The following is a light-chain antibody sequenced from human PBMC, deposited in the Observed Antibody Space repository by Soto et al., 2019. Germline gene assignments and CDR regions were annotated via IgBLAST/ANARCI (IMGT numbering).Light chain of an antibody. CDR1: QNINTY. Sequence: DVQLTQSPASLSASVGDRVTITCRASQNINTYLNWYQHKPGKAPNLLIYGASTMHSGVPLRFSGSGSGTDFTLTISSLESEDFATYYCQESYSAPYTFGQGTKLGI. CDR2: GAS. J-gene: IGKJ2*01. V-gene: IGKV1-39*01. CDR3: QESYSAPYT.